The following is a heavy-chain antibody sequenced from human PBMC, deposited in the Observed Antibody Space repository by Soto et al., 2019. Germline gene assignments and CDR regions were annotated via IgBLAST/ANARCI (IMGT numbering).Heavy chain of an antibody. CDR2: IDPSDSYT. V-gene: IGHV5-10-1*01. J-gene: IGHJ6*02. Sequence: EVQLVQSGAEVKKPGESLRISCKGSGYSFTSYWISWVRQMPGKGLEWMGRIDPSDSYTNYSPSFQGHVTISADKSISTAYLQWSSLKASDTAMYYWASSTPRVGARFGVDVWGQGTTVTVSS. D-gene: IGHD1-26*01. CDR3: ASSTPRVGARFGVDV. CDR1: GYSFTSYW.